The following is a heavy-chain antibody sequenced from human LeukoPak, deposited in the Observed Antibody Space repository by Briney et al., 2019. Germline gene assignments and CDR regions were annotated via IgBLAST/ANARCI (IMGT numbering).Heavy chain of an antibody. Sequence: SETLSLTCTVSGGSISSYYWGWIRQPPGKGLEWIGSIYYSGSTYYNPSLKSRVTISVATSKNQVSLRLSAVTAADTSVYYWARHSSGWSTNRVWFDPWGQGTLVTVSS. CDR2: IYYSGST. D-gene: IGHD6-19*01. J-gene: IGHJ5*02. CDR1: GGSISSYY. V-gene: IGHV4-39*01. CDR3: ARHSSGWSTNRVWFDP.